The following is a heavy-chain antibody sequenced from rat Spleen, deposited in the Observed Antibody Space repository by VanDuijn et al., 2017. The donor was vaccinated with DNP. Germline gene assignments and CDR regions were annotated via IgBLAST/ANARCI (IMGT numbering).Heavy chain of an antibody. CDR3: ARHAHVISMDA. CDR1: GFTFSNYD. J-gene: IGHJ4*01. V-gene: IGHV5S11*01. D-gene: IGHD1-12*01. Sequence: EVQLVESGGGLVQPGRSLKLSCAASGFTFSNYDMAWVRQAPTKGREWVASISHSGGSTYYRDSVKGRFTVPRDNAKSNLYLQMDSLRSEETATYYCARHAHVISMDAWGQGASVTVSS. CDR2: ISHSGGST.